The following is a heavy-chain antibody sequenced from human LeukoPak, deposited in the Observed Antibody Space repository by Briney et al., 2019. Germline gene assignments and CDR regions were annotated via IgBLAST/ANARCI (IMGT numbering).Heavy chain of an antibody. CDR3: ARDSSGYYYHGGFDS. CDR2: IYYTGST. V-gene: IGHV4-59*01. CDR1: GGSINNYY. J-gene: IGHJ4*02. Sequence: SETLSLTCTVSGGSINNYYWSWIRQPPGKGLEWIGFIYYTGSTNYNPSLKSRVTISLDTSKNQFSLRLRSVTAADTAVYYCARDSSGYYYHGGFDSWGQGTLVTVSS. D-gene: IGHD3-22*01.